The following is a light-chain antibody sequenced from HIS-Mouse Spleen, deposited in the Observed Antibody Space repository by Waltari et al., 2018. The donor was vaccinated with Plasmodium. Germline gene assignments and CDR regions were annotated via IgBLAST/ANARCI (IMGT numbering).Light chain of an antibody. CDR2: AAS. J-gene: IGKJ2*01. CDR3: QQSYSTPYT. Sequence: IQMTQSPSSLSASVGDRLTLTCPASHSNMSYLNWYQQKPGKAPKLLIYAASSLQSGVPSRFSSSGSGTECTLTISSLQPEDVATYYCQQSYSTPYTFGQGTKLEIK. V-gene: IGKV1-39*01. CDR1: HSNMSY.